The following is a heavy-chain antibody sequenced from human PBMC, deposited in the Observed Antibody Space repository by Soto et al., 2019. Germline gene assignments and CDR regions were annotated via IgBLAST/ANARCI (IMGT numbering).Heavy chain of an antibody. CDR1: GFTFSNAW. J-gene: IGHJ6*03. CDR2: IKSKTDGGTT. Sequence: GGSLRLSCAASGFTFSNAWMSWVRQAPGKGLEWVGRIKSKTDGGTTDYAAPVKGRFTISRDDSKNTLYLQMNSLKTGDTAVYYCTTADCSGGSCYSSYYYMDVWGKGTTVTVSS. D-gene: IGHD2-15*01. V-gene: IGHV3-15*01. CDR3: TTADCSGGSCYSSYYYMDV.